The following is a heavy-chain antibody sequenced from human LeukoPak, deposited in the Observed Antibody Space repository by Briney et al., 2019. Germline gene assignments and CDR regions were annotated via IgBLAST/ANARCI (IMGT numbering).Heavy chain of an antibody. D-gene: IGHD5-12*01. CDR2: ISSSGSTI. V-gene: IGHV3-48*03. J-gene: IGHJ4*02. CDR1: GFIFSSYE. Sequence: GGSLRLSCVASGFIFSSYEMNWVRQAPGEGLGWVSYISSSGSTIYYADSVSGRFSISRDNAKNSLYLQMNSLRAEDTAVYYCTKQGLATITLVWGQGTLVTVSS. CDR3: TKQGLATITLV.